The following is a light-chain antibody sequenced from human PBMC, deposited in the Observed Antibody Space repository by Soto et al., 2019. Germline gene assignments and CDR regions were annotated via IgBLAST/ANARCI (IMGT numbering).Light chain of an antibody. CDR2: EVS. J-gene: IGLJ2*01. CDR3: SSYAGSNNFVV. Sequence: QSALTQPPSASGSHGQSVTISCTGTSSDVGGYNYVSWYQQYPGKAPKLMIYEVSKRPSGVPDRFSGSKSGNTASLTVSGLQAEDEADYYCSSYAGSNNFVVFGGGTKLTVL. CDR1: SSDVGGYNY. V-gene: IGLV2-8*01.